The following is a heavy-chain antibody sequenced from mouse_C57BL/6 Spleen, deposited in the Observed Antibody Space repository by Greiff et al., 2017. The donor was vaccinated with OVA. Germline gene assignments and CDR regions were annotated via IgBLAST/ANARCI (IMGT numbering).Heavy chain of an antibody. J-gene: IGHJ2*01. CDR3: ARPDPKVWFDY. CDR1: GYTFTDYN. Sequence: EVKLQESGPELVKPGASVKMSCKASGYTFTDYNMHWVKQSHGKSLEWIGYINPNNGGTSYNQKFKGKATLTVNKSSSTAYMELRSLTSEDSAVYYCARPDPKVWFDYWGQGTTLTVSS. V-gene: IGHV1-22*01. CDR2: INPNNGGT.